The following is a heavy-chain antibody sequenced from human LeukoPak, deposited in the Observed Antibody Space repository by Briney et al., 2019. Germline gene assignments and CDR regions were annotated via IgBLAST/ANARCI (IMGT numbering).Heavy chain of an antibody. D-gene: IGHD1-26*01. CDR1: GGSFSGYY. V-gene: IGHV4-34*01. Sequence: SETLSLTCAVYGGSFSGYYWSWIRQPPGKGLEWIGEINHSGSTNYNPSLKSRVTISVDTSKNQFSLKLSSVTAADTAVYYCARVGGAATNDAFDIWGQGTMVTVSS. J-gene: IGHJ3*02. CDR2: INHSGST. CDR3: ARVGGAATNDAFDI.